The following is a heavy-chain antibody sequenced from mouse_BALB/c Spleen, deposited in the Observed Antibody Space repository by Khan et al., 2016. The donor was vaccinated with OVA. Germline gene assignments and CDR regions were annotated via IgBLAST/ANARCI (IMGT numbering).Heavy chain of an antibody. Sequence: QVQLKESGAELAKPGASVKMSCKASGYTFSNYWIHWVKQRPGQGLEWIGYINPSSGHTYYNQTFNDKTTLTTDKSSSTAYMQLSSLTSEDSAVYYCARDRIDYWGQSTTLTVSS. V-gene: IGHV1-7*01. CDR2: INPSSGHT. CDR3: ARDRIDY. CDR1: GYTFSNYW. J-gene: IGHJ2*01.